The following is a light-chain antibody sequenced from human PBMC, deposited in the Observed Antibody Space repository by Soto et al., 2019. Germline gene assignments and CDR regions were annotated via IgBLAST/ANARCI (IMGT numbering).Light chain of an antibody. V-gene: IGKV3-20*01. CDR2: AAS. CDR3: QQYGRSPQT. J-gene: IGKJ1*01. Sequence: DIVLTQSPGTLSLSPGDRATLSCRASHSVDNNYLAWYQQKVGQPPRLLIYAASSRAYGIPYRFSASASGSGTDFTLTISSLAPEDFAVYYCQQYGRSPQTFGQGTKVEIK. CDR1: HSVDNNY.